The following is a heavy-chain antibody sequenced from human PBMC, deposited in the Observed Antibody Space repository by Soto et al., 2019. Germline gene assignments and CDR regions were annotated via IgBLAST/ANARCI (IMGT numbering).Heavy chain of an antibody. V-gene: IGHV3-33*01. D-gene: IGHD1-7*01. J-gene: IGHJ4*02. CDR2: IWYDGSNK. CDR1: GFTFSSYG. Sequence: GGSLRLSCAASGFTFSSYGMHWVRQAPGKGLEWVAVIWYDGSNKYYADSVKGRFTISRDNSKNTLYLQMNSLRAEDTAVYYCARDNINRYNWNYAFDYWGQGTLVTVSS. CDR3: ARDNINRYNWNYAFDY.